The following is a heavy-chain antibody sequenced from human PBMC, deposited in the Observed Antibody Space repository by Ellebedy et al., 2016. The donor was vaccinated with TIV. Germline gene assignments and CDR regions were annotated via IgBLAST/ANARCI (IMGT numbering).Heavy chain of an antibody. CDR1: GYTFTSYD. CDR2: MNPNSGNT. CDR3: ARVGARIFGEADY. V-gene: IGHV1-8*01. D-gene: IGHD3-3*01. Sequence: ASVKVSXXASGYTFTSYDINWVRQATGQGLEWMGWMNPNSGNTGYAQKFQGRVTMTRNTSISTAYMELSSLRSEDTAVYYCARVGARIFGEADYWGQGTLVTVSS. J-gene: IGHJ4*02.